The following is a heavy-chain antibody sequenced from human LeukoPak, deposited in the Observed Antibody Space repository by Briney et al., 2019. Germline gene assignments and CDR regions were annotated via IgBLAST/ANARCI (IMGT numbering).Heavy chain of an antibody. D-gene: IGHD3-22*01. V-gene: IGHV1-18*01. CDR2: IRAYIGNT. CDR1: GYTFTSDG. Sequence: ASVKVSCKASGYTFTSDGISWVRQAPGQGLEWMGWIRAYIGNTNYAQKLRGRVTMTTDTSTSTAYMELRSLRSDDTAVYYCARDHTQTYYYDSSGYHDAFDIWGQGTMVTVSS. J-gene: IGHJ3*02. CDR3: ARDHTQTYYYDSSGYHDAFDI.